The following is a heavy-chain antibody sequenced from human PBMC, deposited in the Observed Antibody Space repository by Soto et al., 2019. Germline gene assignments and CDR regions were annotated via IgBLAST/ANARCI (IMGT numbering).Heavy chain of an antibody. CDR3: ARELHPVKSQNHYYGMDV. Sequence: GASVKVSCKASGYTFTGYYTHWVRQAPGQGLEWMGWINPNSGGTNYAQKFQGRVTMTRDTSISTAYMELSRLRSDDTAVYYCARELHPVKSQNHYYGMDVWGQGTTVTVSS. D-gene: IGHD5-18*01. J-gene: IGHJ6*02. CDR2: INPNSGGT. V-gene: IGHV1-2*02. CDR1: GYTFTGYY.